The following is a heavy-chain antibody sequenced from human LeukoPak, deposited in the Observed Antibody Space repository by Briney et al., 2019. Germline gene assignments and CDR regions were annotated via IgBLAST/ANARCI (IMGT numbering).Heavy chain of an antibody. D-gene: IGHD2-15*01. CDR3: ANGHCSGGSCYYFDY. Sequence: SGGSLRLSCAASGXTFSSYAMSWVRQAPGKGLEWVSAISGSGGSTYYADSVKGRFTISRDNSKNTLYLQMNSLRAEDTAVYYCANGHCSGGSCYYFDYWGQGTLVTVSS. CDR2: ISGSGGST. CDR1: GXTFSSYA. V-gene: IGHV3-23*01. J-gene: IGHJ4*02.